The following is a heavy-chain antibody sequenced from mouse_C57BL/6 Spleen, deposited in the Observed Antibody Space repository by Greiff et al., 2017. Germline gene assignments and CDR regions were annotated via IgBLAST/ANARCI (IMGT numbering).Heavy chain of an antibody. Sequence: VQLQQSGPGLVQPSPSLSITCTASGFSLTSYGVNWVRQSPGKGLEWLGVIWRGGSTDYNAAFMSRLSITKDNSTSQVFFKMNSLQADDTARYYGDNGVFDYWGQGTTLTVSS. V-gene: IGHV2-5*01. CDR2: IWRGGST. CDR1: GFSLTSYG. J-gene: IGHJ2*01. CDR3: DNGVFDY.